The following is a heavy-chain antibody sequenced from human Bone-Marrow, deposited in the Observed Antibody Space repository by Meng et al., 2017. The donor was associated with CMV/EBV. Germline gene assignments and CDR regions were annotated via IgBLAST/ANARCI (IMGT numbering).Heavy chain of an antibody. V-gene: IGHV3-21*01. Sequence: GESLKISCVASGFSFSSYIMCWVRQAPGKGLEWVSSITPSGSHIYYIDSVEGRFTISRDNAKNSLYLQMESLRAEDMALYYCARATLRDLYGMDVWGQGTTVTVSS. CDR2: ITPSGSHI. J-gene: IGHJ6*02. CDR1: GFSFSSYI. CDR3: ARATLRDLYGMDV.